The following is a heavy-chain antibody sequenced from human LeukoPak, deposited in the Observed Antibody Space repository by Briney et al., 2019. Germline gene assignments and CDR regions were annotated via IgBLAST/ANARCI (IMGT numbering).Heavy chain of an antibody. V-gene: IGHV1-2*02. CDR3: ARDPLVGATPDAFDI. D-gene: IGHD1-26*01. Sequence: ASVKVSCKASGYTFTGYYMHWVRQAPGQGLEWMGWINPNSGGTNYAQKFQGRVTMTRDTFISTAYMELSRLRSDDTAVYYCARDPLVGATPDAFDIWGQGTMVTVSS. CDR1: GYTFTGYY. J-gene: IGHJ3*02. CDR2: INPNSGGT.